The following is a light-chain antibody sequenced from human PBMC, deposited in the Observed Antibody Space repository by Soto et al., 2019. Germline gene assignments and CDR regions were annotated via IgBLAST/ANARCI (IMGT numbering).Light chain of an antibody. CDR3: QQYDNLPYT. CDR1: QDISNY. CDR2: DAS. J-gene: IGKJ2*01. V-gene: IGKV1-33*01. Sequence: DILMTQSPSSLSASVGDRVTITCQASQDISNYLNWYQQKPGKAPKLLIYDASNVETGVPSRFSGSGSGTDFNFTISRRQPEDIATYYCQQYDNLPYTVGERTKLEL.